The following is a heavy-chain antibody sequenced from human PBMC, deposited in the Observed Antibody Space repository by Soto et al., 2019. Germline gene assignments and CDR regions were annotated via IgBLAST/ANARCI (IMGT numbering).Heavy chain of an antibody. Sequence: SETLSLTCTVSGGSISSGNYYWTWIRQPPGKGLEWIGNIFYSGTTYYNPSLKSRVTISVDTSKNQFSLKVDSVSAADTAVYYCAKRAQIYDPGYYFDFWGQGTPVTVSS. CDR3: AKRAQIYDPGYYFDF. CDR2: IFYSGTT. CDR1: GGSISSGNYY. J-gene: IGHJ4*02. V-gene: IGHV4-30-4*01. D-gene: IGHD5-12*01.